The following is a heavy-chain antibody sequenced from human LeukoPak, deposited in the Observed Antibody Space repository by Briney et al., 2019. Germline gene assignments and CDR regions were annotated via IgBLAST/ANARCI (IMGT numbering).Heavy chain of an antibody. CDR3: AKDGSGGHYSHYYYYGMDV. CDR2: ISYDGSNK. CDR1: GFTFSSYA. D-gene: IGHD1-26*01. Sequence: GGSLRLSCAASGFTFSSYAMHWVRQAPGKGLEWVAVISYDGSNKYYADSVKGRFTISRDNSKNTLYLQMNSLRAEDTAVYYCAKDGSGGHYSHYYYYGMDVWGQGTTVTVSS. J-gene: IGHJ6*02. V-gene: IGHV3-30-3*01.